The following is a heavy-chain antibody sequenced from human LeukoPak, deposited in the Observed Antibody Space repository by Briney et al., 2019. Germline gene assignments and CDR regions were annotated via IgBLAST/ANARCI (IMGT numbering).Heavy chain of an antibody. CDR3: VRDALHTAHFDY. CDR1: GFTFSSYT. Sequence: PGGSLRLSCAASGFTFSSYTMNWVRQAPGKGLQWVSTVSASSNIHYSESVKGRFTISRDNARNSLYLQMNSLRDEDTAVCYCVRDALHTAHFDYWGQGTLVTVSS. D-gene: IGHD5-18*01. CDR2: VSASSNI. V-gene: IGHV3-48*02. J-gene: IGHJ4*02.